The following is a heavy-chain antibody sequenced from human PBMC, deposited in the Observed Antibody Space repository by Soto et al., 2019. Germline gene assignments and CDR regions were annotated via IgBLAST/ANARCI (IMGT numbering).Heavy chain of an antibody. D-gene: IGHD6-13*01. V-gene: IGHV3-9*01. CDR3: AKDVFSSSWYYFDN. J-gene: IGHJ4*02. Sequence: PGGSLRLSCAASGFTFDDYAMHWVRQAPGKGLEWVSGINSNSGSIGYADSVKGRFTISRDNAKNSLYLQMNSLRPEDTALYYCAKDVFSSSWYYFDNWGQGTQVTVSS. CDR1: GFTFDDYA. CDR2: INSNSGSI.